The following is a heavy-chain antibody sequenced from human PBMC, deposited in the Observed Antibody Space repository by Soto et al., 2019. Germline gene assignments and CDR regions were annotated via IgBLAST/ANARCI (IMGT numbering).Heavy chain of an antibody. J-gene: IGHJ4*02. CDR2: ISYDGSNK. D-gene: IGHD5-12*01. V-gene: IGHV3-30-3*01. CDR3: ARDPGRRRWLQCYFDY. CDR1: GFTFSSYA. Sequence: QVQLVESGGGVVQPGRSLRLSCAASGFTFSSYAMHWVRQAPGKGLEWVAVISYDGSNKYYADSVKGRFTISRDNSKNTLYLQMNSQRAEDTAVYYCARDPGRRRWLQCYFDYWGQGTLVTVSS.